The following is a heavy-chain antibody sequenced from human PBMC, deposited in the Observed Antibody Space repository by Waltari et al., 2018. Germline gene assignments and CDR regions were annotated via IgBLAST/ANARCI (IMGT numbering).Heavy chain of an antibody. CDR3: ATLAVAGTFRESNAFDI. Sequence: EVQLVESGGDVVQPGGSLRLSCAASGFPFDDYTLHWVRHTPGTGLDWVSLISWDGDNIHYADSVKGRFTISRDNSKNSLYLQMNSLRTEDTALYYCATLAVAGTFRESNAFDIWGQGTMVTVSS. CDR2: ISWDGDNI. D-gene: IGHD6-19*01. J-gene: IGHJ3*02. CDR1: GFPFDDYT. V-gene: IGHV3-43*01.